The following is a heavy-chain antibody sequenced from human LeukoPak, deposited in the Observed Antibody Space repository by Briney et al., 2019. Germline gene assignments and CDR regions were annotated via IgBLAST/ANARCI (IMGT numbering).Heavy chain of an antibody. CDR2: IKQDGSEK. D-gene: IGHD3-10*01. CDR3: ARDGGFGELYYTNWFDP. V-gene: IGHV3-7*03. CDR1: GFTFSSYS. J-gene: IGHJ5*02. Sequence: GGSLRLSCAASGFTFSSYSMNWVRQAPGKGLEWVANIKQDGSEKYYVDSVKGRFTISRDNAKNSLYLQMNSLRAEDTAVYYCARDGGFGELYYTNWFDPWGQGTLVTVSS.